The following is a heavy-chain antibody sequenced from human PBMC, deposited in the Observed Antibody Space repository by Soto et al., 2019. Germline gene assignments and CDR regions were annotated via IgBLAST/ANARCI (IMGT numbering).Heavy chain of an antibody. V-gene: IGHV3-11*01. CDR3: ARDHTIFGVVPIDY. CDR1: GFAFSDYY. CDR2: ISGSGNSI. J-gene: IGHJ4*02. Sequence: GGSLRLSCAASGFAFSDYYMSWIRQAPGKGLEWVSYISGSGNSIYYTDSMKGRFTISRDNAKNSLYLQMNNLRAEDTAVYYCARDHTIFGVVPIDYWGQGTLVTVSS. D-gene: IGHD3-3*01.